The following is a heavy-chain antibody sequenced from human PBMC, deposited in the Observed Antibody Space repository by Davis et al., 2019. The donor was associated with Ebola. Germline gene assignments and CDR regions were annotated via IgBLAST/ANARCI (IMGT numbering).Heavy chain of an antibody. J-gene: IGHJ6*03. CDR2: TRNRANSYTT. Sequence: PGGSLRLSCAASGFTISDYYMDWVRQAPGKGLEWVGRTRNRANSYTTEYAASMKGRFAVSRDDSNNSLYLQMNSLKIDDTAVYYCARAVNYYSHHNMEVWGKGTTVTVSS. CDR1: GFTISDYY. D-gene: IGHD6-19*01. V-gene: IGHV3-72*01. CDR3: ARAVNYYSHHNMEV.